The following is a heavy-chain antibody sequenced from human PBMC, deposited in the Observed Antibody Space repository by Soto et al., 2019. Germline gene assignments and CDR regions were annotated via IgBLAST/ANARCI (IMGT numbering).Heavy chain of an antibody. CDR2: IYHSGST. Sequence: ASETLSLTCAVYGGSISSGGYSWSWIRQPPXKGLEWIGYIYHSGSTYYNPSLKSRVTISVDRSKNQFSLKLSSVTAADTAVYYCAMSLRAYCGGDCYSYQSNAFDIWGQGTMVTVS. CDR3: AMSLRAYCGGDCYSYQSNAFDI. CDR1: GGSISSGGYS. V-gene: IGHV4-30-2*01. J-gene: IGHJ3*02. D-gene: IGHD2-21*02.